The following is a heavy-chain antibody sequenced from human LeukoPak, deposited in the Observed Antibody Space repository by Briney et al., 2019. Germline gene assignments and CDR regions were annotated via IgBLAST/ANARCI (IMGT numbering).Heavy chain of an antibody. CDR2: IKQDGSEK. J-gene: IGHJ4*02. CDR1: GFTFSSYW. Sequence: PGGSLRLSCAASGFTFSSYWMSWVRQAPGKGLEWVANIKQDGSEKYYVDSVKGRFTISRDNSKNTLYLQMNSLRAEDTAVYYCAREETWAEGHSVFDYWGQGTLVTVSS. V-gene: IGHV3-7*01. D-gene: IGHD5-24*01. CDR3: AREETWAEGHSVFDY.